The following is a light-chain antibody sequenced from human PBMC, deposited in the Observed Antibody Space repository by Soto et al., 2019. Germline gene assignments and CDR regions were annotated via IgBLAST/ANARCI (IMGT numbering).Light chain of an antibody. CDR1: QSVSSSY. V-gene: IGKV3-20*01. CDR2: GAS. J-gene: IGKJ1*01. CDR3: QQYGSSTWT. Sequence: EIVLTQSPGTLSLSPGERATLSCRASQSVSSSYLAWYQQKPGQAPRLLIYGASSRATGIPDSFSGSGSGTDFTLTISRLEPEDCAVYYCQQYGSSTWTFGQGTKVEIK.